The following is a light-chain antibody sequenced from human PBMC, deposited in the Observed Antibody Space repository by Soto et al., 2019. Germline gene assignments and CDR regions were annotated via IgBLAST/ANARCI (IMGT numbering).Light chain of an antibody. V-gene: IGLV2-14*01. J-gene: IGLJ3*02. CDR2: EVS. CDR3: CSYTSSSTWV. Sequence: QSALTQPASVSGSPGQSITISCTGTSSDVGGYNFVSWYQQHPGKAPKLMIYEVSNRPSGVSNRFSGSMSGNTASLTISGLQAEDVADDYCCSYTSSSTWVFGGGTKVTVL. CDR1: SSDVGGYNF.